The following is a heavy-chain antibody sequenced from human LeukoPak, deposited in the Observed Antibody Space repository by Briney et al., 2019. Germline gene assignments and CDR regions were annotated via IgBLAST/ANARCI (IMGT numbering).Heavy chain of an antibody. CDR1: GGSVSSSGYY. D-gene: IGHD6-13*01. V-gene: IGHV4-39*01. CDR3: ARGVVVAAAASSPGYYFDY. Sequence: SETLSLTCTVSGGSVSSSGYYWGWVRQPPGKGLEWIGTIHYNGGTYYNTSLKGRVTISIDTSKTRFSLQLSSVAAADTAVYYCARGVVVAAAASSPGYYFDYWGQGTLVTVSS. CDR2: IHYNGGT. J-gene: IGHJ4*02.